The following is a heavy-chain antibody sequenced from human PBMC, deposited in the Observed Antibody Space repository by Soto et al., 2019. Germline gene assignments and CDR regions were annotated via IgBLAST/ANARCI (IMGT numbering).Heavy chain of an antibody. V-gene: IGHV3-7*01. Sequence: LRLSCAASGLTFSSYWMGWVRQAPGKGLEWVANIKQDGSQKYYVDSVKGRFTISRDNAKNSLYLQMNSLRVEDTAVYYCASAYYYDSSGYSPGGYWGQGTLVTVSS. J-gene: IGHJ4*02. D-gene: IGHD3-22*01. CDR1: GLTFSSYW. CDR3: ASAYYYDSSGYSPGGY. CDR2: IKQDGSQK.